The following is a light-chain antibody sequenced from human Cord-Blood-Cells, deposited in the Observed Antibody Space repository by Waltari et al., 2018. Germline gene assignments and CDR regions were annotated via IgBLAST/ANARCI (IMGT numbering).Light chain of an antibody. CDR3: QQRSNWPPT. CDR1: PSVSSY. J-gene: IGKJ4*01. Sequence: EIVLTQSPATLSLSPVERATLSCRASPSVSSYLAWYHQKPGQAPRLLIYDGSNRATGIPDRFSGSGSGTDFTLTISSLEPEDFAVYYCQQRSNWPPTFGGGTKVEIK. V-gene: IGKV3-11*01. CDR2: DGS.